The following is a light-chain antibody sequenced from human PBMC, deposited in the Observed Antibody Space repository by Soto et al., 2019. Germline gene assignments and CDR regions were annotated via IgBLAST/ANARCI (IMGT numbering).Light chain of an antibody. CDR3: PQSSNTTST. J-gene: IGKJ5*01. CDR1: RTSDNY. CDR2: STS. V-gene: IGKV1-39*01. Sequence: DIQMTQGPPSLSASLGDSVTLTCRASRTSDNYVNGDQQKPGRAPELLVDSTSSLQRLGPSRFTGGGAGTHFTLTSSGLQPEDFATYFRPQSSNTTSTFGPGTRLEIK.